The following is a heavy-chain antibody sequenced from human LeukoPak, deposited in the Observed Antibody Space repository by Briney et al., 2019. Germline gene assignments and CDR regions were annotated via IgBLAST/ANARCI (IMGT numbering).Heavy chain of an antibody. CDR1: GGSISSYY. J-gene: IGHJ4*02. CDR3: ARVQCGERSGGSCYARLDFDY. CDR2: IYYSGST. Sequence: SETLSLTCTVSGGSISSYYWSWIWQPPGKGLEWIGYIYYSGSTNYNPSLKSRVTISVDTSKNQFSLQLNSVTPEDTAVYYCARVQCGERSGGSCYARLDFDYWGQGTLVTVSS. V-gene: IGHV4-59*12. D-gene: IGHD2-15*01.